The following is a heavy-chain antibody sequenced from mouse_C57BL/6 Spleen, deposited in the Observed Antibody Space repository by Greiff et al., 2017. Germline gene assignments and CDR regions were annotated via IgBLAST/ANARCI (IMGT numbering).Heavy chain of an antibody. CDR3: AREIYYDYYFDV. CDR1: GFTFSDYG. Sequence: EVQGVESGGGLVKPGGSLKLSCAASGFTFSDYGMHWVRQAPEKGLEWVAYISSGSSTIYYADTVKGRFTISRDNAMNTLFLQMTKLRSEDTAMYYCAREIYYDYYFDVWGTGTTVTVSS. CDR2: ISSGSSTI. D-gene: IGHD2-4*01. J-gene: IGHJ1*03. V-gene: IGHV5-17*01.